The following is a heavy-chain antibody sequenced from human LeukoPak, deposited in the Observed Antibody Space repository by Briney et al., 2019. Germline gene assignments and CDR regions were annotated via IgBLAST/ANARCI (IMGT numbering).Heavy chain of an antibody. V-gene: IGHV3-48*03. CDR1: GFTFSSYE. CDR3: ARDPLRLGELSLNYFDY. J-gene: IGHJ4*02. CDR2: ISSSGSTI. D-gene: IGHD3-16*02. Sequence: PGGSLRLSCAASGFTFSSYEMNWVRQAPGKGLEWVSYISSSGSTIYYADSVKGRFTISRDNAKNSLYLQMNSLRAEDTAVYYCARDPLRLGELSLNYFDYSGQGTLATVSS.